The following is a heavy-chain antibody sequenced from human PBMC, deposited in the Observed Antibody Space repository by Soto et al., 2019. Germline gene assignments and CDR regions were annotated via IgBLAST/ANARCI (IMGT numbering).Heavy chain of an antibody. Sequence: QVQLVESGGGVVQPGRSLRLSCAASGFTFSGLGMQWVRQAPGKWLEWVAVIRYDGSNIYYADAVKGRFTISRDNSKDTLYLQMNSLRADDTAVYYCARDGVGHTTFFGYFDYWGQGTLVTFSS. CDR2: IRYDGSNI. CDR3: ARDGVGHTTFFGYFDY. V-gene: IGHV3-33*01. D-gene: IGHD1-26*01. CDR1: GFTFSGLG. J-gene: IGHJ4*02.